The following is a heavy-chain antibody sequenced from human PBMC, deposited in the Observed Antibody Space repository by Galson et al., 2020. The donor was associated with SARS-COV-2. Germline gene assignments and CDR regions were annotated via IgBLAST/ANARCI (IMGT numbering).Heavy chain of an antibody. Sequence: GGSLRLSCAASGFAFSSYAMTWVRQAPGRGLEWVSAISTSGSSTYYADSVKGRFTMSRDNSKNTLYLQMNSLRAEDAAVYYCAKGAYYYDSSGYGGALNIWGQGTMVTVSS. D-gene: IGHD3-22*01. CDR2: ISTSGSST. CDR3: AKGAYYYDSSGYGGALNI. J-gene: IGHJ3*02. CDR1: GFAFSSYA. V-gene: IGHV3-23*01.